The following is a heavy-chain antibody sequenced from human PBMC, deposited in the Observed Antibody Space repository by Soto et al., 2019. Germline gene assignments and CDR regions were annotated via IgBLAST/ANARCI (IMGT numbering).Heavy chain of an antibody. CDR2: IYYSGST. V-gene: IGHV4-59*08. D-gene: IGHD6-6*01. J-gene: IGHJ5*02. Sequence: PSETLSLTCTVSGGSISSYYWSWIRQPPGKGLEWIGYIYYSGSTDYNPSLKSRVTISVDTSKNQFSLKLSSVTAADTAVYYCARLRVSSIAARLRWFDPWGQGTLVTVSS. CDR1: GGSISSYY. CDR3: ARLRVSSIAARLRWFDP.